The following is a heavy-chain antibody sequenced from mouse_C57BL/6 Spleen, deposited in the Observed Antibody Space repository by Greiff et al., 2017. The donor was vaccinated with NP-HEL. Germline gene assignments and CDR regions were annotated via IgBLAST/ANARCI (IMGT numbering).Heavy chain of an antibody. J-gene: IGHJ4*01. CDR1: GFSLTSYG. CDR2: IWSDGST. V-gene: IGHV2-6-1*01. CDR3: ARHEGYYGYDVGAMDY. D-gene: IGHD2-2*01. Sequence: QVQLKESGPGLVAPSQSLSITCTVSGFSLTSYGVHWVRQPPGKGLEWLVVIWSDGSTTYNSALKSRLSISKDNSKSQVFLKMNSLQTDDTARYYCARHEGYYGYDVGAMDYWGQGTSVTVSS.